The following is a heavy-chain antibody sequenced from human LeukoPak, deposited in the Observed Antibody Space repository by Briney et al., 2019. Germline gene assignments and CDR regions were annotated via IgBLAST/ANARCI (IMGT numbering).Heavy chain of an antibody. V-gene: IGHV4-34*01. CDR1: GGSFSGYY. CDR2: INHSGST. Sequence: PSETLSLTCAVYGGSFSGYYWSWIRQPPGKGLEWIGEINHSGSTNYNPSLKSRVTISVDTSKNQFSLKLSSVTAADTAVYYCARVMRYCSGGSCYNYFDYWGQGTLVTVSS. CDR3: ARVMRYCSGGSCYNYFDY. D-gene: IGHD2-15*01. J-gene: IGHJ4*02.